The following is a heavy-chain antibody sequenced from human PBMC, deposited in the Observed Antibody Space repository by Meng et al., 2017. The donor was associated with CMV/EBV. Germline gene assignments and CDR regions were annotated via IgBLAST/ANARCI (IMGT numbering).Heavy chain of an antibody. CDR2: IYSGGST. CDR3: ASRSVRITIFGVAHDAFDI. Sequence: GSLRLSCAASGFTVSSNYISWVRQAPGKGLEWVSVIYSGGSTYYADSVKGRFTISRDNSKNTLYLQMNSLRAEDTAVYYCASRSVRITIFGVAHDAFDIWGQGTMVTVSS. J-gene: IGHJ3*02. D-gene: IGHD3-3*01. CDR1: GFTVSSNY. V-gene: IGHV3-66*02.